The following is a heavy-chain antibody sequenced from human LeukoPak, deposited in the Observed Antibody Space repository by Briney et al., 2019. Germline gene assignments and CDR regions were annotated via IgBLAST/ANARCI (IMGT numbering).Heavy chain of an antibody. CDR2: INPNSGGT. V-gene: IGHV1-2*02. Sequence: ASVKVSCKASGYTFTGYYMHWVRQAPGQGLEWMGWINPNSGGTHYAQKFQGRVTMTRDTSISTAYMELSRLRSADTAVYYCARPMVRGVIIPRDYYYYMDVWGKGTTVTVSS. CDR3: ARPMVRGVIIPRDYYYYMDV. J-gene: IGHJ6*03. CDR1: GYTFTGYY. D-gene: IGHD3-10*01.